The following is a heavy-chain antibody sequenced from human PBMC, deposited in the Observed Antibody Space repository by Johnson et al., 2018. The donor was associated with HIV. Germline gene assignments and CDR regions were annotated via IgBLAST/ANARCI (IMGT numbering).Heavy chain of an antibody. Sequence: QVQLVESGGGLVQPGGSLRLSCAASGFTFSSYGLHWVRQAPGKGLEWVAVISFDGRNKFYADSVKGRFTISRDNAKNSLFLQMNSLRAEDTAVYYCARDATPLGRDYVGYAFDLWGQGTMVTVSS. V-gene: IGHV3-30*04. D-gene: IGHD4-17*01. CDR1: GFTFSSYG. CDR2: ISFDGRNK. J-gene: IGHJ3*01. CDR3: ARDATPLGRDYVGYAFDL.